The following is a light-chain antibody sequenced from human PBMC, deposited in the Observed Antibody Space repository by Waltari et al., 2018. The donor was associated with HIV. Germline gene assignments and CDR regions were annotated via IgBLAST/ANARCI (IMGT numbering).Light chain of an antibody. CDR2: DDT. V-gene: IGLV3-21*02. Sequence: SYVLTQSPSVSVAPGQTATFACWGNYRGCLSVHWYRQKPGQAPVLLVHDDTKRPSGIPERISGSVSGNTASLTITRVEVGDEADYFCHVWDSATDQGVFGGGAKLTVL. J-gene: IGLJ3*02. CDR3: HVWDSATDQGV. CDR1: YRGCLS.